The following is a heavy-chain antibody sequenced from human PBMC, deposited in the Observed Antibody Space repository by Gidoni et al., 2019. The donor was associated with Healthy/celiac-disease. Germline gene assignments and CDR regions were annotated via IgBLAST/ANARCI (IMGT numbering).Heavy chain of an antibody. V-gene: IGHV3-9*01. CDR3: AKDLYDSSGSLFDY. D-gene: IGHD3-22*01. Sequence: EVQLVESGGGLVQPGRSLRLSCAASGFTFDDYAMHWVRQAPGKGLEWVSGISWNSGSIGYADSVKGRFTISRDNAKNSLYLQMNSLRAEDTALYYCAKDLYDSSGSLFDYWGQGTLVTVSS. CDR1: GFTFDDYA. J-gene: IGHJ4*02. CDR2: ISWNSGSI.